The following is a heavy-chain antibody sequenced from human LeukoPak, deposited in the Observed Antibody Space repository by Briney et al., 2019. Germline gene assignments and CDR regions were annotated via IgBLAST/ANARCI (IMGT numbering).Heavy chain of an antibody. D-gene: IGHD5-18*01. Sequence: PGGSLRLSCAASGFTFSSYGMHWVRQAPGKGLEWVAVIWYDGSNKYYADSVKGRFTISRGNSKNTLYLQMNSLRAEDTAVYYCARDAVDTANAVWGQGTTVTVSS. CDR1: GFTFSSYG. CDR3: ARDAVDTANAV. J-gene: IGHJ6*02. V-gene: IGHV3-33*01. CDR2: IWYDGSNK.